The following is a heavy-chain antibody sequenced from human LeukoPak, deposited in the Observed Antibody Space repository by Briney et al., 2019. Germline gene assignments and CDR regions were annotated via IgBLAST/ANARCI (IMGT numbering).Heavy chain of an antibody. V-gene: IGHV5-51*01. CDR2: IYPGDSDT. CDR1: GYSFTSYW. D-gene: IGHD5-24*01. CDR3: ARQGLQMATIPDYYYYYMDV. J-gene: IGHJ6*03. Sequence: GESLKISCKGSGYSFTSYWIGWVRQMPGKGLEWMGIIYPGDSDTRYSPSFQGQVTISADKSISTAYLQWSSLKASDTAMYYCARQGLQMATIPDYYYYYMDVWGKGTTVTVSS.